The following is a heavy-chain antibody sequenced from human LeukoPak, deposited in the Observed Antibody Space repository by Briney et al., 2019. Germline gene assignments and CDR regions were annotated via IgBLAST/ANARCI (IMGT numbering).Heavy chain of an antibody. Sequence: SETLSLTRAVYGGSFSGYYWSWIRQPPGKGLEWIGEINHSGSTNYNPSLKSRVTISVDTSKNQFSLKLSSVTAADTAVYYCASGQAAAGDMGYWGQGTLVTVSS. CDR2: INHSGST. CDR1: GGSFSGYY. J-gene: IGHJ4*02. CDR3: ASGQAAAGDMGY. D-gene: IGHD6-13*01. V-gene: IGHV4-34*01.